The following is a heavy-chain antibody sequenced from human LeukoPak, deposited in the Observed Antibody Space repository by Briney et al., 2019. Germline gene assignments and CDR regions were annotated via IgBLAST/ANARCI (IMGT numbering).Heavy chain of an antibody. V-gene: IGHV4-39*01. D-gene: IGHD6-19*01. CDR1: GGSISSSSYY. CDR2: IYYSGST. Sequence: SETLSLTCTVSGGSISSSSYYWGWIRQPPGKGLEWIGSIYYSGSTYYNPSLKSRVTISLDMSKNQFSLKLSSVTAADTAVYYCARRTGFGSGWYFDFWGQGTLVTVSS. J-gene: IGHJ4*02. CDR3: ARRTGFGSGWYFDF.